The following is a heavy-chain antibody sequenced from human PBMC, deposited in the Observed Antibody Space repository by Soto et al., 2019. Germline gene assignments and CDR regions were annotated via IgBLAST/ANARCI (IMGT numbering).Heavy chain of an antibody. CDR3: AKDLLDGYNSGRPFDS. CDR2: IGSRGDST. V-gene: IGHV3-23*01. Sequence: EVQLLESGGGLLQPGGSLRLYCAASGCTFSSFAMSWVRHAPGKGLEWVSAIGSRGDSTYYADSVKGRFTISRDNSKNPLYLQSNCVRAEYTAVYSFAKDLLDGYNSGRPFDSWGKGTLVTVSS. CDR1: GCTFSSFA. D-gene: IGHD6-19*01. J-gene: IGHJ4*02.